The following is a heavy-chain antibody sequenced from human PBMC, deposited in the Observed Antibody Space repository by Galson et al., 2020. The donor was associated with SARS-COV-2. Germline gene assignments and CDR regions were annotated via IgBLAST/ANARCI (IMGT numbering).Heavy chain of an antibody. CDR2: IYSEGSST. CDR3: ARGDMGNDYFDY. CDR1: GFTFSSYW. J-gene: IGHJ4*02. Sequence: GGSLRLSCAASGFTFSSYWMHWVRQAPGKGLVWVSRIYSEGSSTRYAASVKGRFTISGDNAKNTLYLQMNSLRAEDTAVYYCARGDMGNDYFDYWGQGTLVTVSS. V-gene: IGHV3-74*01. D-gene: IGHD7-27*01.